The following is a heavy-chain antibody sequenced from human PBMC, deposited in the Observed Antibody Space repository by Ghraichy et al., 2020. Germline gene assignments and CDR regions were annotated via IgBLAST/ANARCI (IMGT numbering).Heavy chain of an antibody. Sequence: GGSLRLSCTASGFTFGDYAMSWFRQAPGKGLEWVGFIRSKAYGGTTEYAASVKGRFTISRDDSKSIAYLQMNSLKTEDTAVYYCTTGPIDPSNYPIDPWGQGTLVTVSS. CDR1: GFTFGDYA. V-gene: IGHV3-49*03. D-gene: IGHD1-7*01. CDR2: IRSKAYGGTT. J-gene: IGHJ5*02. CDR3: TTGPIDPSNYPIDP.